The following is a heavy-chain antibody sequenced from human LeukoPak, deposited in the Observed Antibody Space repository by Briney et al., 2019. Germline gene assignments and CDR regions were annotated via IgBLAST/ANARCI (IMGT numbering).Heavy chain of an antibody. J-gene: IGHJ6*03. CDR2: MSSYSGDT. D-gene: IGHD1-26*01. Sequence: ASVKLSCNPSGATFSSDGFSWVRQAPGQALEWMRWMSSYSGDTNYAQKFQGRITMTTDPSTSSAYMEMKNLRFDDTAVYYCARVSGTYDVYYFYMDVWGKGTTVIVSS. CDR1: GATFSSDG. CDR3: ARVSGTYDVYYFYMDV. V-gene: IGHV1-18*01.